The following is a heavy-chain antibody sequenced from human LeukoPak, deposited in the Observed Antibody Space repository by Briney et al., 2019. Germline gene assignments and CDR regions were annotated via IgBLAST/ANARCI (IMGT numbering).Heavy chain of an antibody. J-gene: IGHJ6*04. CDR1: GFTFNNYG. CDR2: IRYDGSNT. V-gene: IGHV3-30*02. D-gene: IGHD3-10*02. Sequence: GGSLRLSCAASGFTFNNYGVHWVRQAPGKGLEWLAFIRYDGSNTYYADSVKGRFTISRDNAKNSLYLQMNSLRAEDTAVYYCAELGITMIGGVWGKGTTVTISS. CDR3: AELGITMIGGV.